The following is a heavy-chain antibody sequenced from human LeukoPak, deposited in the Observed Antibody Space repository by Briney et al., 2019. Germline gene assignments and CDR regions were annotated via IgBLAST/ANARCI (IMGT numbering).Heavy chain of an antibody. J-gene: IGHJ3*02. D-gene: IGHD2-2*01. CDR3: ARDSIVVVPAALNDAFDI. V-gene: IGHV3-7*01. CDR2: IEQDGSEK. Sequence: GGSLRLSCAASGFTFSSYWMSWVRQAPGKGLEWVANIEQDGSEKYYVDSVKGRFTISRDNAKNSLYLQMNSLRAEDTAVYYCARDSIVVVPAALNDAFDIWGQGTMVTVSS. CDR1: GFTFSSYW.